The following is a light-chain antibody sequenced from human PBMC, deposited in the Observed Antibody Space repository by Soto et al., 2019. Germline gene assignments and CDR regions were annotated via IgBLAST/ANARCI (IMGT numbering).Light chain of an antibody. Sequence: NFMRTPPHSVSESPGKTVTISCTGSSGSVSSNFVHWYQRRPGSAPTIVIYGDNQRPSGVPDRFSGSIDSSANSASLTISGLKTEDEADYFCQSYARSSLSVFGTGTKLTV. J-gene: IGLJ1*01. CDR3: QSYARSSLSV. CDR1: SGSVSSNF. CDR2: GDN. V-gene: IGLV6-57*02.